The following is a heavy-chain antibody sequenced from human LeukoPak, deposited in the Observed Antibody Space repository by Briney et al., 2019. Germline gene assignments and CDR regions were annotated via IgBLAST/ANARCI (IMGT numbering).Heavy chain of an antibody. CDR1: GGSISSYY. Sequence: SETLSLTCTVSGGSISSYYWSWIRQPPGKGLEWIGYIYYSGCTNYNPSLKSRVTISVDTSKNQFSLKLSSVTAADTAVYYCARHSMTYSNSYFDYWGQGTLVTVSS. V-gene: IGHV4-59*08. J-gene: IGHJ4*02. CDR2: IYYSGCT. D-gene: IGHD4-11*01. CDR3: ARHSMTYSNSYFDY.